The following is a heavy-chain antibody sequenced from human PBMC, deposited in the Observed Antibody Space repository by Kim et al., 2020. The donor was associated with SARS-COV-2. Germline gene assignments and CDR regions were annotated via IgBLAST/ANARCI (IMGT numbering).Heavy chain of an antibody. CDR3: AKDIEIAAAGFDY. Sequence: YADSVKGRVTISRDNAKNALYLQMNSLRAEDTAWDYCAKDIEIAAAGFDYWGQGTLVTVSS. J-gene: IGHJ4*02. D-gene: IGHD6-13*01. V-gene: IGHV3-9*01.